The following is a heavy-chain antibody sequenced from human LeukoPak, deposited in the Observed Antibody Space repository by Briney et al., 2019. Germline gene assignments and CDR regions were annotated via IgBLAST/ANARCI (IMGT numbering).Heavy chain of an antibody. J-gene: IGHJ4*02. V-gene: IGHV3-23*01. CDR3: AKDLSSVGSGYWD. Sequence: GGSLRLSCAASGFTFSSYAMSWVRQAPGKGLEWVSAISGGGGSTYYADSVKGRFTISRDNSKNTLYLQMNSLRAEDTAVYYCAKDLSSVGSGYWDWGQGTLVTVSS. CDR2: ISGGGGST. CDR1: GFTFSSYA. D-gene: IGHD3-22*01.